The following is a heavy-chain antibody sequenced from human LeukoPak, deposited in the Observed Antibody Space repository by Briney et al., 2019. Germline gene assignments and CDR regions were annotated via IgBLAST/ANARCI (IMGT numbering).Heavy chain of an antibody. D-gene: IGHD2-2*01. V-gene: IGHV1-18*01. CDR3: ARVGPHRRIVVPAAPDY. CDR2: ISAYNGNT. CDR1: GYTFTSYG. J-gene: IGHJ4*02. Sequence: ASVKVSCKASGYTFTSYGISWVRQAPGQGLEWMGWISAYNGNTNYAQKFQGRVTMTRDTSISTAYMELSRLRSDDTAVYYCARVGPHRRIVVPAAPDYWGQGTLVTVSS.